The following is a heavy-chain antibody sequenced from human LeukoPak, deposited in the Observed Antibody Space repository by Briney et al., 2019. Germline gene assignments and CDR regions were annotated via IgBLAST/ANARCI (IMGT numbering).Heavy chain of an antibody. CDR1: GFNFGDFA. Sequence: GGSLRLSCTASGFNFGDFAMSWVRQAPGKGLEWVSVIYSGGSTYYADSVKGRFTISRDNSKNTLYLQMNSLEAEETAGDYCPKDLVMVGATTMDCWGQEPWSPSPQ. CDR3: PKDLVMVGATTMDC. V-gene: IGHV3-53*01. CDR2: IYSGGST. J-gene: IGHJ4*01. D-gene: IGHD1-26*01.